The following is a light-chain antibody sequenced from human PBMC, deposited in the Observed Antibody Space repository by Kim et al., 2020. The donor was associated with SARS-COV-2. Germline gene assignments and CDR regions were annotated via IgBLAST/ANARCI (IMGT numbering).Light chain of an antibody. J-gene: IGKJ5*01. CDR2: AAS. CDR3: QQLNGYPIT. Sequence: IQLTQSPSSLSASVGDRVTITCRASQAIASFVAWYQQKPGKAPKLLIYAASNLQSGVPSRFSGSGSGTDSTLTISSLQPEDFATYYCQQLNGYPITFGQGTRLEIK. V-gene: IGKV1-9*01. CDR1: QAIASF.